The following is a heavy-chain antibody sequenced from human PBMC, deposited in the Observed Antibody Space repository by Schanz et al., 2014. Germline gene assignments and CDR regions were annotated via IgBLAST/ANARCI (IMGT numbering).Heavy chain of an antibody. D-gene: IGHD3-10*01. Sequence: QVQLVQSGAEMKKPGASVKVSCKASGYTFTGYYMHWVRQAPGQGLEWMGIINPSGGGTSYALRFQDRVTVTRDTSRSTVYMELSSLRSEDTAVYYCASTHWFGSGTTIVDYWGQGTLVTVSS. V-gene: IGHV1-46*01. J-gene: IGHJ4*02. CDR2: INPSGGGT. CDR1: GYTFTGYY. CDR3: ASTHWFGSGTTIVDY.